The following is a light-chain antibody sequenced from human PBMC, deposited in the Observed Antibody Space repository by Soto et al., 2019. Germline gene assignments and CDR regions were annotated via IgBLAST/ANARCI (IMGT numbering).Light chain of an antibody. J-gene: IGKJ3*01. CDR1: QTVSPY. CDR3: QQYVSSPCT. Sequence: EVVLTQSPGTLSLSPGGRASLFCRASQTVSPYLAWYQQKPGQAPRLLIYGASSRATGIPDRFSGSGSETDFTLTISRLEPEDFAVYYCQQYVSSPCTFGPGTKVDIK. CDR2: GAS. V-gene: IGKV3-20*01.